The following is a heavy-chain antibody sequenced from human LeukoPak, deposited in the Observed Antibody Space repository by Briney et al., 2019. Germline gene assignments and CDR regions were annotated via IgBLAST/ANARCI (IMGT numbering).Heavy chain of an antibody. CDR1: GGSISSYS. J-gene: IGHJ6*04. D-gene: IGHD2-2*01. CDR2: IYYRGST. V-gene: IGHV4-59*01. Sequence: SETLSLTCTVSGGSISSYSWSWIRQPPGKGLEWIGDIYYRGSTNYNPSLQSRVTISVDTSKNQFSLKLSSVTAADTAVYYCGGFSTSDRPNYYYGMDVWGKGTTVTVSS. CDR3: GGFSTSDRPNYYYGMDV.